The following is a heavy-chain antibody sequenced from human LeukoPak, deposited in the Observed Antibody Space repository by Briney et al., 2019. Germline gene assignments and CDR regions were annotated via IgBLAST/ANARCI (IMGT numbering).Heavy chain of an antibody. CDR3: PTGQGQTDDDY. CDR2: IKRESDGGTT. J-gene: IGHJ4*02. D-gene: IGHD1-1*01. V-gene: IGHV3-15*01. CDR1: GFIISGAW. Sequence: GGSLRLSCAGSGFIISGAWRSWVRQAPGKGLEWVGRIKRESDGGTTDYGAPVKGRFIISRDESKTTVYLQMNSLRTEDTAVYYCPTGQGQTDDDYWGQGTLVAVSS.